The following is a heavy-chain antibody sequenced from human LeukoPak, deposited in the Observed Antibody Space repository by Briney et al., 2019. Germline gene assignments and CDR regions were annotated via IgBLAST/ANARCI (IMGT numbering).Heavy chain of an antibody. J-gene: IGHJ4*02. CDR1: GGTLSTYY. V-gene: IGHV4-34*01. D-gene: IGHD5-12*01. CDR2: INHSGNT. CDR3: ARSRRDGYNAARWYFDY. Sequence: SESLSLTCAVSGGTLSTYYRSWIRQPPGKGLEWIGEINHSGNTNYNASLESRVTISADKSKNQVSLDLRTVAAADTAVYYCARSRRDGYNAARWYFDYWGQGTLVTVSS.